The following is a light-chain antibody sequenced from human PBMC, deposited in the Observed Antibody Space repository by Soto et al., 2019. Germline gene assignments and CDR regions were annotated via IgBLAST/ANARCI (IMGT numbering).Light chain of an antibody. J-gene: IGLJ1*01. Sequence: QSELPQPPSASGSPGQSVTISCTGTKNDIGVYDFVSWYQHHPGKAPRLIIYEVVQRPSGVPDRFSGSKSGNTASLTVSGLQAADEADYFCKSYAGSNTYVFGSGTKVTVL. CDR3: KSYAGSNTYV. CDR2: EVV. V-gene: IGLV2-8*01. CDR1: KNDIGVYDF.